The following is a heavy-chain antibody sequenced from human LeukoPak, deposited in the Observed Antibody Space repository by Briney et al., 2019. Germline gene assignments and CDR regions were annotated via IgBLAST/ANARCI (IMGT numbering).Heavy chain of an antibody. CDR2: IYSGGST. Sequence: PGGSLRLSCAASGFTFSSNYMSWVRQAPGKGLEWVSVIYSGGSTYYADSVKGRFTISRDNSKNTLYLQMNSLRAEDTAVYYCAKGWKRSGSKESDAFDIWGQGTMVTVSS. V-gene: IGHV3-53*01. J-gene: IGHJ3*02. CDR1: GFTFSSNY. CDR3: AKGWKRSGSKESDAFDI. D-gene: IGHD1-26*01.